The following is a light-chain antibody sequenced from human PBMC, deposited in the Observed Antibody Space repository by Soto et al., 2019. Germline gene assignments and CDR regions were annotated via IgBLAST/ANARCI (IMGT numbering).Light chain of an antibody. CDR3: AAWDDSLEV. Sequence: QSVLTQPPSASGTPGQRVTISCSGSSSNVGSNTVNWYQQLPGTAPKLLIYGNNQRPSGVPDRFSGSKSGTSASLAISGLQSEDEADYYCAAWDDSLEVFGGGTKLTVL. CDR1: SSNVGSNT. V-gene: IGLV1-44*01. CDR2: GNN. J-gene: IGLJ2*01.